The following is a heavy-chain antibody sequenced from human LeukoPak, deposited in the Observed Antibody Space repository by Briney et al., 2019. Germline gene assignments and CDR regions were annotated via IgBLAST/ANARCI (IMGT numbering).Heavy chain of an antibody. D-gene: IGHD1-26*01. Sequence: SETLSLTCTVSGGSISSSSYYWGWIRQPPGKGLEWIGSIYYSGSTYYNPSLKSRVTISVDTSKNQFSLKLSSVTAADMAVYYCATATPAVAFDIWGQGTMVTVSS. V-gene: IGHV4-39*01. CDR1: GGSISSSSYY. CDR3: ATATPAVAFDI. CDR2: IYYSGST. J-gene: IGHJ3*02.